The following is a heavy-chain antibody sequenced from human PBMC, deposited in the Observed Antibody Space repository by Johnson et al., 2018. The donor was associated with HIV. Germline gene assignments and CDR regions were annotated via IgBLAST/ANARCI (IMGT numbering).Heavy chain of an antibody. D-gene: IGHD3-3*01. Sequence: QVQLVESGGGVVQPGRSLRLSCAASGFTFSSYGMHWVRQAPGKGLEWVAVISYVGTNEYYADSVKGRFTISRDNSKNTLYLQMNSLRAEDTALYYCARVLRFLEYSLDAFDIWDQGTMVTVSS. CDR3: ARVLRFLEYSLDAFDI. V-gene: IGHV3-30*19. CDR2: ISYVGTNE. CDR1: GFTFSSYG. J-gene: IGHJ3*02.